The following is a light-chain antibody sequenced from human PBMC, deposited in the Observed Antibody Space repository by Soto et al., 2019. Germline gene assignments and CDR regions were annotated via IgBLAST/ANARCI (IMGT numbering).Light chain of an antibody. J-gene: IGLJ3*02. CDR3: GTWDSSLSARV. CDR2: ENN. Sequence: QSVLTQPPSVSAAPGQKVTISCSGSSSNIGNNYVSWYQQLPGTAPKLLIYENNKRPSGIPDRLSGSKSGTSATLGITGLQTGDEADYYCGTWDSSLSARVFGGGTQLTVL. V-gene: IGLV1-51*02. CDR1: SSNIGNNY.